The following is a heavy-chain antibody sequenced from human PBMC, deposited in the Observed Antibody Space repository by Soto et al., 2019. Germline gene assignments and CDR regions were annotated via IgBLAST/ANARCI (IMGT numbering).Heavy chain of an antibody. CDR1: GGSISSSSYY. CDR3: ARRATVVVHRVPRMGYFDY. V-gene: IGHV4-39*01. Sequence: SETLSLTCTVSGGSISSSSYYWGWIRQPPGKGLEWIGSIYYSGSTYYNPSLKSRVTISVDTSKNQFSLKLSSVTAADTAVYYCARRATVVVHRVPRMGYFDYWGQGTLVTVSS. J-gene: IGHJ4*02. CDR2: IYYSGST. D-gene: IGHD4-17*01.